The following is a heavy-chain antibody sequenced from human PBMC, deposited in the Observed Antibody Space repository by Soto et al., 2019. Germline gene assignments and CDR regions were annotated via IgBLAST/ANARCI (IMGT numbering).Heavy chain of an antibody. V-gene: IGHV4-39*01. Sequence: QLQLQESGPGLVKPSETLSLTCTVSGGSISSSSYYWGWIRQPPGKGLEWIGSIYYSGSTYYNPSCKSLLTISVDTSKNQFSLTLSSVPAADTAVYYCARPLTAVVTIDVCGQGTTVTVSS. CDR2: IYYSGST. D-gene: IGHD4-17*01. CDR1: GGSISSSSYY. J-gene: IGHJ6*02. CDR3: ARPLTAVVTIDV.